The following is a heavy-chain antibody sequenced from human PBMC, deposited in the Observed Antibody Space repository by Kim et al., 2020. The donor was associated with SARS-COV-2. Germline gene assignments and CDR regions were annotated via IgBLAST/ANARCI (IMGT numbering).Heavy chain of an antibody. CDR2: ISGSGGST. CDR3: AKIPRDRGSWYLDY. CDR1: GFTFSSYA. V-gene: IGHV3-23*01. Sequence: GGSLRLSCAASGFTFSSYAMSWVRQAPGKGLEWVSAISGSGGSTYYADSVKGRFTISRDNSKNTLYLQMNSLRAEDTAVYYWAKIPRDRGSWYLDYWGQGTLVTVSS. J-gene: IGHJ4*02. D-gene: IGHD6-13*01.